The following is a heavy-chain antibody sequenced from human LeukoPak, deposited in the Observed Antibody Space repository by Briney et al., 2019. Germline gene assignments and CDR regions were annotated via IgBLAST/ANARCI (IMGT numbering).Heavy chain of an antibody. CDR2: IYPGDSDT. CDR3: ARLAHLTAIDY. V-gene: IGHV5-51*01. D-gene: IGHD3-9*01. Sequence: GESLEISWQGSGSLFTSYWIGGVRQMPGKGLEWMGIIYPGDSDTRYSPSFQGQVTISADKSISTAYLQWSSLKASDTAMYYCARLAHLTAIDYWGQGTLVTVSS. J-gene: IGHJ4*02. CDR1: GSLFTSYW.